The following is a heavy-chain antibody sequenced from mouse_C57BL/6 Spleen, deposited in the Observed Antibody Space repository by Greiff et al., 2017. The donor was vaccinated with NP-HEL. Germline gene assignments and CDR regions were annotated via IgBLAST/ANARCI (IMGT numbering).Heavy chain of an antibody. Sequence: EVQVVESGGGLVKPGGSLKLSCAASGFTFSSYTMSWVRQTPEKRLEWVATISGGGGNPYYPASVQGRFTISRDNAKNTLYLQRSSLRSEDTAWYYCARPPPYDYDQAWFAYWGQGTLVTVSA. CDR2: ISGGGGNP. V-gene: IGHV5-9*01. D-gene: IGHD2-4*01. J-gene: IGHJ3*01. CDR1: GFTFSSYT. CDR3: ARPPPYDYDQAWFAY.